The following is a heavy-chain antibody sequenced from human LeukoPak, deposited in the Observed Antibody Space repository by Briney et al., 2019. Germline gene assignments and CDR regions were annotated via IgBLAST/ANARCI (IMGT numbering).Heavy chain of an antibody. V-gene: IGHV1-8*01. CDR3: ARHFFYGMDV. D-gene: IGHD2/OR15-2a*01. CDR1: GYSFTSYD. J-gene: IGHJ6*02. CDR2: MNPNSGNT. Sequence: ASVKVSCKASGYSFTSYDIYWVRLATGQGLEWMGWMNPNSGNTGYAQKFQGRVTMTRNTSISTAYMELSSLRSEDTAVYYCARHFFYGMDVWGQGTTVTVSS.